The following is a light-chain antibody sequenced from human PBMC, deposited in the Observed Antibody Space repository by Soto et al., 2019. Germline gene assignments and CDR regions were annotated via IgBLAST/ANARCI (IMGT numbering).Light chain of an antibody. CDR2: SNN. J-gene: IGLJ1*01. CDR3: AAWDDSLNAFYV. Sequence: QSVLTQPPSASGTPGQRVTISCSGSSSNIGSNTVIWYQQLPGTAPKLLIYSNNQRPSGVPDRFSGSKSGTSASLAISGLQSEDEADYYCAAWDDSLNAFYVFGTGTKVTVL. V-gene: IGLV1-44*01. CDR1: SSNIGSNT.